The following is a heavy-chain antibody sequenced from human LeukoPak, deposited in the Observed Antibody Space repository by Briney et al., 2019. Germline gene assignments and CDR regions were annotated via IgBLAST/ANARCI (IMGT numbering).Heavy chain of an antibody. D-gene: IGHD3-10*01. CDR2: LSYGRST. J-gene: IGHJ4*02. Sequence: SETLSLTCTVSGDSISSNAYYWGWIRQPPGKGLEWIGSLSYGRSTFYSPSLKSGVSMSVDTSKNQFSLKLRSVTAADTAVYFCVSLSEGSPWFVDYWGQGTLVTVST. CDR3: VSLSEGSPWFVDY. CDR1: GDSISSNAYY. V-gene: IGHV4-39*01.